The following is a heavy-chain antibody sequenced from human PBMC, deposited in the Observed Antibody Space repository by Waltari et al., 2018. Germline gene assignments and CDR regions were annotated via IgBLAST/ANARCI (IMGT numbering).Heavy chain of an antibody. J-gene: IGHJ5*02. CDR3: ARVPFRAVKNRRDWFDP. CDR2: INHSGST. V-gene: IGHV4-34*01. CDR1: GGSFSGYY. Sequence: QVQLQQWGAGLLKPSETLSLTCAVYGGSFSGYYWSWIRQPPGKGLEWIGEINHSGSTNYNPSIKSRVTISVDTSKNQFSLKLSSVTAADTAVYYCARVPFRAVKNRRDWFDPWGQGTLVTVSS.